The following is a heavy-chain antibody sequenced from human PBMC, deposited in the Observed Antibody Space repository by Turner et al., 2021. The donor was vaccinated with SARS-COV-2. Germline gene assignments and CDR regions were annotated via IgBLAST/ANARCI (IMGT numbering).Heavy chain of an antibody. CDR1: GFTFSSNT. V-gene: IGHV3-21*01. J-gene: IGHJ5*02. CDR2: ISSSSSYI. D-gene: IGHD6-19*01. Sequence: VQLVESGRGLVRPGVSLRLYCAASGFTFSSNTMNWVRQAPGKGRAWVSSISSSSSYIYYADSVTCRLSMSRDNAKNSLYLKMNSLRDEDTAVYYCVLEPGAGKHNWFDPWGQGTLVTVSS. CDR3: VLEPGAGKHNWFDP.